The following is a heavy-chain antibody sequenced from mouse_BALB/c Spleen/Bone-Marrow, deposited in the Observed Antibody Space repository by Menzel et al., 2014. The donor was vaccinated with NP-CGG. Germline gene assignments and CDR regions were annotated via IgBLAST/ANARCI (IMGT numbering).Heavy chain of an antibody. V-gene: IGHV1-9*01. CDR3: ARGNPFDF. Sequence: QVQLQQSGGELMKPGASVKISCKATGYTFSNYWIQWVKQRPGHGPEWIGEILPGSDNTNYNEKFKGKATFTADTSSNTAYMQLSSLTSEDSAVYDCARGNPFDFWGRGTTLTVSS. CDR1: GYTFSNYW. J-gene: IGHJ2*01. CDR2: ILPGSDNT.